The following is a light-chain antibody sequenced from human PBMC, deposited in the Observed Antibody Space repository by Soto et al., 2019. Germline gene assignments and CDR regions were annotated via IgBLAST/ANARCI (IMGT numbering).Light chain of an antibody. CDR1: QSVLYSSNNKNY. CDR2: WAS. V-gene: IGKV4-1*01. CDR3: QQHYTTPLT. J-gene: IGKJ4*01. Sequence: DIAMTQSPDSLAVSLGERATINCKSSQSVLYSSNNKNYLAWYQQKPGQPPKLLIYWASTRESGVPDRFSGSGSGTDFTLTISSLQEDDVAVYYCQQHYTTPLTFGGGTTVEIK.